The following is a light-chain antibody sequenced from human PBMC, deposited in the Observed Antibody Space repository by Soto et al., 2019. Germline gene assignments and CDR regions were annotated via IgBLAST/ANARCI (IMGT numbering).Light chain of an antibody. Sequence: VLTQSPGTLSLSPGERATLSCRASQSVSSSYLAWYQQKPGQAPRLLIYGASSRATGIPDRFSGSGSGTDFTLTISRLEPDDFAVYYCQQYGSSRTFGQGTKVDI. CDR1: QSVSSSY. J-gene: IGKJ1*01. CDR2: GAS. CDR3: QQYGSSRT. V-gene: IGKV3-20*01.